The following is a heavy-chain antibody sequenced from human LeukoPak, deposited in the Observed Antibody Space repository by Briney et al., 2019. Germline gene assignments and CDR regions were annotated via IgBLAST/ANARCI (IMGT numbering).Heavy chain of an antibody. J-gene: IGHJ4*02. CDR2: ISSSGSTI. CDR3: ARTYYYDSSGYYPGYFDY. V-gene: IGHV3-11*04. CDR1: GFTFSDYY. Sequence: GGSLRLSCAASGFTFSDYYMSWIRQAPGKGLEWVSYISSSGSTIYYADSVKGQFTISRDNAKNSLYLQMNSLRAEDTAVYYCARTYYYDSSGYYPGYFDYWGQGTLVTVSS. D-gene: IGHD3-22*01.